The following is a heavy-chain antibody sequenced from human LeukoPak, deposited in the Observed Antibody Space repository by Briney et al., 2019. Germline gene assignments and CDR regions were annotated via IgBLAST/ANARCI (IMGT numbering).Heavy chain of an antibody. D-gene: IGHD3-22*01. CDR2: IKQDGSEK. CDR1: GFTFSTYW. CDR3: ARIMSKDTSGYYYVFDY. V-gene: IGHV3-7*01. J-gene: IGHJ4*02. Sequence: GGSLRLSCAASGFTFSTYWMSWVRQAPGKGLEWVANIKQDGSEKYYVDSVKGRLTISRDNAENSLYLQMNSLRAEDTAVYYCARIMSKDTSGYYYVFDYWGQGTLVTVSS.